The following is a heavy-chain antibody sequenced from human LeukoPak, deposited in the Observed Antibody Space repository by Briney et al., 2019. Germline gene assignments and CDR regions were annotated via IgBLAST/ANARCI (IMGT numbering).Heavy chain of an antibody. V-gene: IGHV3-11*01. CDR2: ISSSGSTI. CDR3: ARADQDWYYDSSGYFDY. Sequence: GGSLRLSCAASGFTFSDYYMSWIRQAPGKGLEWVSYISSSGSTIYYADSVKGRFTISRDNAKNSLYLQMNSLRAEDTAVCYCARADQDWYYDSSGYFDYWGQGTLVTVSS. J-gene: IGHJ4*02. CDR1: GFTFSDYY. D-gene: IGHD3-22*01.